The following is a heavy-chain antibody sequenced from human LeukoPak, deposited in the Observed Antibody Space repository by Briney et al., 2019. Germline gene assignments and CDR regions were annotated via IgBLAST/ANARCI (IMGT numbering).Heavy chain of an antibody. CDR2: TNYRSTWYN. V-gene: IGHV6-1*01. CDR1: GDSVSSNSVT. D-gene: IGHD2-2*01. Sequence: SQTLSLTCAISGDSVSSNSVTWNWIRQSPSRGLEWLGRTNYRSTWYNDYAVSVRGRITVNPDTSKNQFSLHLNSVTPEDTAVYYCARRLTQYDCFDPWGQGILVTVSS. J-gene: IGHJ5*02. CDR3: ARRLTQYDCFDP.